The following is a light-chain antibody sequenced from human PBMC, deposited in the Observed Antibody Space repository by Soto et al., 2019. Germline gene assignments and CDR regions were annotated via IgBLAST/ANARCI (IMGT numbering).Light chain of an antibody. J-gene: IGKJ4*01. V-gene: IGKV3-15*01. CDR2: GAS. CDR3: QQYNNWPPLT. CDR1: QGIGDT. Sequence: EVVMTQSPATLSVSPGEVVALSCSASQGIGDTLAWYQHKPGQAPRLLIYGASTRATGVPTGFSGSRSGAEFTLTINSLQSEDFAVYYCQQYNNWPPLTFGGGTKVDI.